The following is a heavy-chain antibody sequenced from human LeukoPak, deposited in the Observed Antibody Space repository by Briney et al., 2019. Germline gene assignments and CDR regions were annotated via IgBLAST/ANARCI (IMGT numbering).Heavy chain of an antibody. J-gene: IGHJ4*02. D-gene: IGHD3-22*01. V-gene: IGHV3-23*01. CDR1: GFTFSSYA. Sequence: GGSLRLSCAASGFTFSSYAMSWVRQAPGKGLEWVSAISGSGGSTYYADSVKGRFTISRDNSKNTLYLQMNSLRAEDTAVYYCAESWLKEGRQYYFDYWGQGTLVTVSS. CDR3: AESWLKEGRQYYFDY. CDR2: ISGSGGST.